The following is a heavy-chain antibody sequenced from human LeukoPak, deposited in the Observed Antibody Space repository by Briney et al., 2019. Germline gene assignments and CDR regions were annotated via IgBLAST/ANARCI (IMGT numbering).Heavy chain of an antibody. CDR3: ARTKYYYGSGDY. CDR1: GFTFNSYA. D-gene: IGHD3-10*01. J-gene: IGHJ4*02. V-gene: IGHV3-30*04. CDR2: ISYDGSNK. Sequence: GRSLRLSCAASGFTFNSYAMHWVRQAPGKGLEWVAVISYDGSNKYYADSVKGRFTISRDNSKNTLYLQMNSLRAEDTAVYYCARTKYYYGSGDYWGQGALVTVSS.